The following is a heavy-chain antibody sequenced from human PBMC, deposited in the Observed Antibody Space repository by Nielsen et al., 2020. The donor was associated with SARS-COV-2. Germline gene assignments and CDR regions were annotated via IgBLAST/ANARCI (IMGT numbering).Heavy chain of an antibody. Sequence: GESLKISCAASGFSFNNYGMHWVRQAPGKGLVWVSRIKSDGTSTSYADSVNGRFTISRDNAKNTLYLQMANLRAEDTALYYCTRESRLLPGTLDSWGQGTLVTVSS. CDR1: GFSFNNYG. V-gene: IGHV3-74*01. CDR2: IKSDGTST. J-gene: IGHJ4*02. CDR3: TRESRLLPGTLDS. D-gene: IGHD6-13*01.